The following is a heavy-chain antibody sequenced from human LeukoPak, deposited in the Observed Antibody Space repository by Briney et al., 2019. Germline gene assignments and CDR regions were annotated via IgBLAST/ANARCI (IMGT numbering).Heavy chain of an antibody. CDR3: AKLGHYDILTGYYKEGNFDY. CDR2: ISGSGGST. J-gene: IGHJ4*02. CDR1: GFTFSSYA. D-gene: IGHD3-9*01. Sequence: GGSLRLSCAASGFTFSSYAMSWVSQAPGKGLEWVSAISGSGGSTYYADSVKGRFTISRDNSKNTLYLQMNSLRAEDTAVYYCAKLGHYDILTGYYKEGNFDYWGQGTLVTVSS. V-gene: IGHV3-23*01.